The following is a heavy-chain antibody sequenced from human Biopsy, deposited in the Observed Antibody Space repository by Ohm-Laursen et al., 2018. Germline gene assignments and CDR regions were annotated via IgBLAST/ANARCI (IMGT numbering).Heavy chain of an antibody. V-gene: IGHV4-59*01. CDR3: ARATNSTGWPYYYFYGMDV. CDR1: GGSISSDY. CDR2: IYYSGST. D-gene: IGHD2/OR15-2a*01. J-gene: IGHJ6*02. Sequence: TLSLTCTVSGGSISSDYWLWIPQTPGKGREWIGYIYYSGSTNYNPSLKSRVTISVDTSKNQFSLRLNSVTAADTAVYYCARATNSTGWPYYYFYGMDVWGQGTTVTVSS.